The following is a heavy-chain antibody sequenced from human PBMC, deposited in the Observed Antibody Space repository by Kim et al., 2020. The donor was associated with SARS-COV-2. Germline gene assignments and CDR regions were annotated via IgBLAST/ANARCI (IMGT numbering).Heavy chain of an antibody. CDR1: GGSISSYY. CDR3: ASLVLTGEYFDY. CDR2: IYYSGST. Sequence: SETLSLTCTVSGGSISSYYWSWIRQPPGKGLEWIGYIYYSGSTNYNPSLKSRLTISVDTSKNQFSLKLSSVSAADTAVYYCASLVLTGEYFDYWGQGTLVTVSS. V-gene: IGHV4-59*01. J-gene: IGHJ4*02. D-gene: IGHD3-9*01.